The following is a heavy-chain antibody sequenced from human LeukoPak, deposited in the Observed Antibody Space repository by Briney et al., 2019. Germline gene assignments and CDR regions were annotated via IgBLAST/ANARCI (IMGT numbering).Heavy chain of an antibody. V-gene: IGHV1-2*02. CDR1: GYTFIDYY. CDR2: ISPNSGGT. D-gene: IGHD1-26*01. Sequence: ASVKVSCKASGYTFIDYYMHWVRQAPGQGLEWIGWISPNSGGTQYVQKFQGRVTMTRDTSITTVYMELSGLSLDDTAVYYCTRGGGRYSVDYWGQGTLVIVSS. J-gene: IGHJ4*02. CDR3: TRGGGRYSVDY.